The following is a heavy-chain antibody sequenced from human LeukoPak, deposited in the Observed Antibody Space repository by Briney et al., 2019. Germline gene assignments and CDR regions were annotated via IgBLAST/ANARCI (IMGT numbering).Heavy chain of an antibody. V-gene: IGHV4-30-4*08. CDR1: GGSISSGDYY. D-gene: IGHD3-22*01. CDR3: ARVVDYYDSSGLDY. J-gene: IGHJ4*02. Sequence: SQTLSLTCTVSGGSISSGDYYWSWIRQPPGKGQEWIGYIYYSGSTYYNPSLKSRVTISVDTSKNQFSLKLSSVTAADTAVYYCARVVDYYDSSGLDYGGQGTLVTVSS. CDR2: IYYSGST.